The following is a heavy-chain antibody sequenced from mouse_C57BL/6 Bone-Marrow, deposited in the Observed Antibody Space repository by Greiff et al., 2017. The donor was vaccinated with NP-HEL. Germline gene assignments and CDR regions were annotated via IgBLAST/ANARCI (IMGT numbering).Heavy chain of an antibody. V-gene: IGHV1-63*01. D-gene: IGHD1-1*01. CDR1: GYTFTNYW. CDR2: IYPGGGYT. CDR3: ARWRDYYGSTYFDY. J-gene: IGHJ2*01. Sequence: VQLKESGAELVRPGTSVKMSCKASGYTFTNYWIGWAKQRPGHGLEWIGDIYPGGGYTNYNEKFKGKATLTADKSSSTAYMQFSSLTSEDSAIYYCARWRDYYGSTYFDYWGQGTTLTVSS.